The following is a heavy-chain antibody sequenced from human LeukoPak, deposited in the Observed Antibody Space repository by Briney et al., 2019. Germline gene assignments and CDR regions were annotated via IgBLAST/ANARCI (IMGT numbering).Heavy chain of an antibody. Sequence: GGSLRLSCAASGFTFSSYAMSWVRQAPGKGLEWVSAISGSGGSTYYADSVKGRFTISRDNSKNTLYLQMNSLRAEDTAVYYCVKGGWGCSSTSCYADAFDIWGQGTMVTVSS. CDR2: ISGSGGST. CDR3: VKGGWGCSSTSCYADAFDI. J-gene: IGHJ3*02. CDR1: GFTFSSYA. V-gene: IGHV3-23*01. D-gene: IGHD2-2*01.